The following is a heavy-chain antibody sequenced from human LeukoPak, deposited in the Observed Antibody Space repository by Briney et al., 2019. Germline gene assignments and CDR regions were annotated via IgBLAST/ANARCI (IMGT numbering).Heavy chain of an antibody. CDR2: INHSGNT. Sequence: SETLSLTCTVYGGSFSDFHWSWIRLPPGKGLEWIGEINHSGNTNYNPSLKSRVTVSIDTSKNQFSLKLSSVTAADTAVYYCARGKVTRDWYFDLWGRGTLVTVSS. D-gene: IGHD4-17*01. V-gene: IGHV4-34*01. J-gene: IGHJ2*01. CDR1: GGSFSDFH. CDR3: ARGKVTRDWYFDL.